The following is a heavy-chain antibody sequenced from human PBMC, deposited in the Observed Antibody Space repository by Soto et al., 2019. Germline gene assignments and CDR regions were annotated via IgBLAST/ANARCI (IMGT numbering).Heavy chain of an antibody. D-gene: IGHD1-26*01. CDR3: ARAGRGGYSDDAFDI. J-gene: IGHJ3*02. V-gene: IGHV1-2*02. Sequence: SVQVSCKPSGYTFTGYYMHWVRQASGQGLEWMGWINPNSGGTNYAQKFQGRVTMTRDTSISTAYMELSRLRSDDTAVYYCARAGRGGYSDDAFDIWGQGTMVTVSS. CDR2: INPNSGGT. CDR1: GYTFTGYY.